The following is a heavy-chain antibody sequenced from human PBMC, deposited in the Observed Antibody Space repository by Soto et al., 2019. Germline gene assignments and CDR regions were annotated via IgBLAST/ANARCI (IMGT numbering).Heavy chain of an antibody. D-gene: IGHD1-1*01. CDR3: ARDRYNWNDVGAFDI. CDR2: IYPGDSDT. CDR1: GYSFTSYW. V-gene: IGHV5-51*01. Sequence: PGESLKISCKGSGYSFTSYWIGWVRQMPGKGLEWMGIIYPGDSDTRYSPYLQGQVTISADKSISTAYLQWSSLKASDTALYYCARDRYNWNDVGAFDIWGQGTMVTVSS. J-gene: IGHJ3*02.